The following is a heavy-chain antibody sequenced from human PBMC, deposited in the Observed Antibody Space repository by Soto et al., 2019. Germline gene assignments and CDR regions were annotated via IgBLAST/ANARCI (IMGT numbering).Heavy chain of an antibody. Sequence: GESLKISCKGSGYTFTDYWLGLVRPLPGEGLELIGIIYPAGSDTRYSRFFEGHVTITVAKFTSTAYLQSNPPEAWDTGIYYWARHNSNFRYYDYAMDVWGQGTPVTVSS. CDR1: GYTFTDYW. V-gene: IGHV5-51*01. J-gene: IGHJ6*02. CDR3: ARHNSNFRYYDYAMDV. CDR2: IYPAGSDT. D-gene: IGHD4-4*01.